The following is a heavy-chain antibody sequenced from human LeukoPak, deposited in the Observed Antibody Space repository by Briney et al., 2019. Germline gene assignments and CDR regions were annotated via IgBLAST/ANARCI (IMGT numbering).Heavy chain of an antibody. Sequence: SGGSLRLSCAASGFTFGFNSMHWVRQGPGKGLVWVSRIKRDGSGATYADSVKGRVTISRDNAKNTLYLQMNSLRAEDTAVYYCARSNGFGMDVWGQGTTVTVSS. D-gene: IGHD2-8*01. CDR3: ARSNGFGMDV. CDR1: GFTFGFNS. V-gene: IGHV3-74*01. CDR2: IKRDGSGA. J-gene: IGHJ6*01.